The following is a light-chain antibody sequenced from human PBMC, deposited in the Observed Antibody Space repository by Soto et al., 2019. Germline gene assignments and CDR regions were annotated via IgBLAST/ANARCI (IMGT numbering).Light chain of an antibody. J-gene: IGLJ2*01. CDR3: RSYTTSYTQV. Sequence: QSVLTQPASVSGSPGQSITISCTGTSSDVGGYNYVSWYQHHPGKVPKLMIYEVSNRPSGISNRFSGSKSGNTASLTISGLQSEDEADYYCRSYTTSYTQVFGGGTKLTVL. CDR2: EVS. V-gene: IGLV2-14*01. CDR1: SSDVGGYNY.